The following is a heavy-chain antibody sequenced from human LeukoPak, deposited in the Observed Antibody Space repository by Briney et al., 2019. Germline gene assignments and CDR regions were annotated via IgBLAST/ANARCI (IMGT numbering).Heavy chain of an antibody. J-gene: IGHJ1*01. V-gene: IGHV3-23*01. CDR2: ISGSGGST. D-gene: IGHD3-22*01. Sequence: GGSLRLSCAASGFTFSSYAMSWVRQAPGKGLEWVSGISGSGGSTYYADSVKGRFTISRDNSKNTLSLQMNSLRAEDTAVYYCAKDNYYDSSGHYGEYFQHWGQGTLVTVSS. CDR3: AKDNYYDSSGHYGEYFQH. CDR1: GFTFSSYA.